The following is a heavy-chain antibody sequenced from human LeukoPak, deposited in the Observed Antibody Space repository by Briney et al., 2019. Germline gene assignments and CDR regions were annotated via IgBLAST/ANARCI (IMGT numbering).Heavy chain of an antibody. CDR3: ARDSTYYYDSSGYSFDY. D-gene: IGHD3-22*01. Sequence: GRSLRLSCAASGFTFSSYGMHWVRQAPGKGLEWVAVIWYDGSNKYYADSVKGRFTISRDNSKNTLYLQMNSLRAEDTAVYYCARDSTYYYDSSGYSFDYWGQGTLVTVSS. J-gene: IGHJ4*02. CDR2: IWYDGSNK. V-gene: IGHV3-33*01. CDR1: GFTFSSYG.